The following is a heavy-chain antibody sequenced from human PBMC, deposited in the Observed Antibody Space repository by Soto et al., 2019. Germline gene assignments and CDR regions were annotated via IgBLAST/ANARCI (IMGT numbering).Heavy chain of an antibody. V-gene: IGHV4-34*01. CDR3: ARGNYDSSGYYRTFDY. J-gene: IGHJ4*02. CDR2: INHSGST. D-gene: IGHD3-22*01. CDR1: GGFFSGYY. Sequence: VQLQQWGAGLLKPSETLSLTCAVYGGFFSGYYWIWICQPPGKGLEWIGEINHSGSTNYNPSLKSRVTISVDTSKNQFSLELSSVTAADTAIYYCARGNYDSSGYYRTFDYWGQGTLVTVSS.